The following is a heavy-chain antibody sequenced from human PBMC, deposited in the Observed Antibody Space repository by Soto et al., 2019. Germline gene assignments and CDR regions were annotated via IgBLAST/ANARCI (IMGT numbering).Heavy chain of an antibody. V-gene: IGHV1-2*04. D-gene: IGHD3-22*01. CDR2: INPNSGGT. CDR3: ARGPLYYDSSGYPYPNWFAP. J-gene: IGHJ5*02. CDR1: GYTFTGYY. Sequence: ASVKVSCKASGYTFTGYYMHWVRQAPGQGLEWMGWINPNSGGTNYAQKFQGWVTMTRDTSISTAYMELSRLRSDDTAVYYCARGPLYYDSSGYPYPNWFAPWGQGTLVTSPQ.